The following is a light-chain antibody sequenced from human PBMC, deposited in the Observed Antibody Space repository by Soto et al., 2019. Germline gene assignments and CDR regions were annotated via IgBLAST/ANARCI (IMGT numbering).Light chain of an antibody. CDR3: QQYGSSPGT. J-gene: IGKJ1*01. Sequence: EMVLTQSPGTLSLSPGERATLSCRASQSVSSSYLAWYQQKPGQAPRLLIYGASSRATGIPDRFSGSGSGADFTLTISRLEPEDFAVYYCQQYGSSPGTFGQGTKVEI. V-gene: IGKV3-20*01. CDR2: GAS. CDR1: QSVSSSY.